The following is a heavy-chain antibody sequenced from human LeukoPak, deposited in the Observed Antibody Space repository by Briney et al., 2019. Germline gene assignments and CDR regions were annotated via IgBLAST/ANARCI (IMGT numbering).Heavy chain of an antibody. D-gene: IGHD1-1*01. CDR3: VKGLVQTTMSYSVDY. CDR1: GFTFTNYA. CDR2: ISSDGSKN. V-gene: IGHV3-30*18. J-gene: IGHJ4*02. Sequence: PGGSLRLSCAASGFTFTNYAMHWVRQTPGKGLEWVALISSDGSKNIYADPVKGRFTVSRDNSKNTLYLQMNSLRAGDTAVYYCVKGLVQTTMSYSVDYWGQGALVTVSS.